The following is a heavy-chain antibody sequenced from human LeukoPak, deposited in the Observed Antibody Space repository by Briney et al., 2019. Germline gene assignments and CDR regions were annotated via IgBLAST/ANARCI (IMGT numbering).Heavy chain of an antibody. CDR1: GYSFTSYW. V-gene: IGHV5-51*01. Sequence: GESLKISCKASGYSFTSYWIGWVRHMPGKGLEWMGIIDPSDSETRYTPSFQGQDTISVDESLTTAYLQWTSLKASDTAMYYCARQTAMGRSGDYWGQGTQVTVSS. CDR2: IDPSDSET. CDR3: ARQTAMGRSGDY. D-gene: IGHD5-18*01. J-gene: IGHJ4*02.